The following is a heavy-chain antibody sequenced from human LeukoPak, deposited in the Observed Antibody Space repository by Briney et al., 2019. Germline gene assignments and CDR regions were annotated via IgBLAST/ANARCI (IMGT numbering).Heavy chain of an antibody. D-gene: IGHD6-6*01. J-gene: IGHJ6*02. CDR3: ARDSPGSSRFYHYYGLDV. CDR2: IKEDGSEK. CDR1: RFAFSTYW. V-gene: IGHV3-7*05. Sequence: PGGSLRLSCAASRFAFSTYWMSWVRQASGKGLEWVANIKEDGSEKYYVDSVKGRYTIYRDNAKNSLYLQMNRLRAEDTAVYYCARDSPGSSRFYHYYGLDVWGQGTTVTVSS.